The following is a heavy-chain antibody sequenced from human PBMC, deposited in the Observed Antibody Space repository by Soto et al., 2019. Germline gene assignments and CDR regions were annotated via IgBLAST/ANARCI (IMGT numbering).Heavy chain of an antibody. V-gene: IGHV1-69*01. CDR2: IIPIFGTA. J-gene: IGHJ4*02. D-gene: IGHD3-10*01. CDR3: ARATMVRGVWGYFDY. Sequence: QVQLVQSGAEVKKLWSSVKVSCKASGGTFSSYAISWVRQAPGQGLEWMGGIIPIFGTANYAQKFQGRVTITADESTSTAYMELSSLRSEDTAVYYCARATMVRGVWGYFDYWGQGTLVTVSS. CDR1: GGTFSSYA.